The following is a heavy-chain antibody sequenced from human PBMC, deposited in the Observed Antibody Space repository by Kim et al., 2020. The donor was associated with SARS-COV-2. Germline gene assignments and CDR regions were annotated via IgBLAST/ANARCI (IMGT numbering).Heavy chain of an antibody. CDR1: GFTFSAYD. CDR3: VRDRMGGAFDM. D-gene: IGHD3-16*01. CDR2: ITKRSTTI. J-gene: IGHJ3*02. V-gene: IGHV3-48*02. Sequence: GGSLRLSCATSGFTFSAYDMNWVRQAPGKGLEWLSFITKRSTTIYYADSVEGRFTISRDNSKNSLFLQMNSLRDEDTALYYCVRDRMGGAFDMWGQVKMVTVSA.